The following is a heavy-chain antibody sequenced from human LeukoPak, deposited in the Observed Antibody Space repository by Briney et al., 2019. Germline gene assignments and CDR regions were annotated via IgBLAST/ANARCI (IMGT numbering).Heavy chain of an antibody. CDR1: GFTFSSFE. CDR2: ISDSDSTI. Sequence: GGSLRLSCAASGFTFSSFEMNWVRQAPGKGLEWVSYISDSDSTIYYADSVKGRFTISRDNAKNLLYLQMNSLRAEDTAVYYCATVGRSIRPGHWGQGTLVTVSS. V-gene: IGHV3-48*03. J-gene: IGHJ4*02. D-gene: IGHD2-15*01. CDR3: ATVGRSIRPGH.